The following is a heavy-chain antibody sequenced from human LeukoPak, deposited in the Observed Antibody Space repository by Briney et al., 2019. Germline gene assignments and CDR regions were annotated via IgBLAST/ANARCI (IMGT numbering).Heavy chain of an antibody. Sequence: SETLSLTCTVSGGSISSSSYYWGWIRQPPGKGLEWIGSIYYSGSTYYNPSLKSRVTISVDTSKNQFSLKLSSVTAAGTAVYYRARIAGRPFGVAYYLDYWGRGTLVTVPS. V-gene: IGHV4-39*01. CDR3: ARIAGRPFGVAYYLDY. J-gene: IGHJ4*02. D-gene: IGHD3-3*01. CDR1: GGSISSSSYY. CDR2: IYYSGST.